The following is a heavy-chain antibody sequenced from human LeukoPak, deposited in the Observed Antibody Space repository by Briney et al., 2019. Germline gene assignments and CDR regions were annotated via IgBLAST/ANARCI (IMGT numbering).Heavy chain of an antibody. J-gene: IGHJ4*02. CDR3: AKRGHYSIDWYHYFDY. Sequence: GGSLRLSCAASGFTFTTYGLHWVRQAPGKGLEWVAAIASNGGSEYYADSVKGRFTISRDNSKNTLFLQMNSLRPDDTAVYYCAKRGHYSIDWYHYFDYWGQGTLVTVSS. CDR1: GFTFTTYG. D-gene: IGHD6-13*01. CDR2: IASNGGSE. V-gene: IGHV3-30*18.